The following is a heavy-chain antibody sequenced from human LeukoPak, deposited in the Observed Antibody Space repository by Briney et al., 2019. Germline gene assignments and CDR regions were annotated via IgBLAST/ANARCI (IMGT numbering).Heavy chain of an antibody. J-gene: IGHJ4*02. V-gene: IGHV3-7*04. Sequence: PGGSLRLSCAASGFTISHYWMSWVRQAPGEGPEWVANINQDGSVEHYVDSVKGRFTISRDNAKNSLYLQMNSLRAEDTAVYYCARGFIVVVPAAIYWGQGTLVTVSS. D-gene: IGHD2-2*01. CDR2: INQDGSVE. CDR3: ARGFIVVVPAAIY. CDR1: GFTISHYW.